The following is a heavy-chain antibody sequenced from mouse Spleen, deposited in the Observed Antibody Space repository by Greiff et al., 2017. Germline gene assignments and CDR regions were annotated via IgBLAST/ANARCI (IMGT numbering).Heavy chain of an antibody. Sequence: EVKLQESGPVLVKPGASVKMSCKASGYTFTDYYMNWVKQSHGKSLEWIGVINPYNGGTSYNQKFKGKATLTVDKSSSTAYMELNSLTSEDSAVYYCARGITTVVYFDYWGQGTTLTVSS. V-gene: IGHV1-19*01. D-gene: IGHD1-1*01. CDR3: ARGITTVVYFDY. CDR1: GYTFTDYY. CDR2: INPYNGGT. J-gene: IGHJ2*01.